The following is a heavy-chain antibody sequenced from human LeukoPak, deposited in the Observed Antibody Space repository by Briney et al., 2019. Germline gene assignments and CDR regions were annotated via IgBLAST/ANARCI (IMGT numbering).Heavy chain of an antibody. Sequence: ASVKVSCKASGYTFTSYDINWVRQATGQGLEWMGWMNPNSGNTGYAQKFQGRVTMTRNTYISTAYMELSSLRSEDTAVYYCARAAAGARYYYYYYMDVWGKGTTVTVSS. CDR2: MNPNSGNT. CDR3: ARAAAGARYYYYYYMDV. J-gene: IGHJ6*03. CDR1: GYTFTSYD. D-gene: IGHD6-13*01. V-gene: IGHV1-8*01.